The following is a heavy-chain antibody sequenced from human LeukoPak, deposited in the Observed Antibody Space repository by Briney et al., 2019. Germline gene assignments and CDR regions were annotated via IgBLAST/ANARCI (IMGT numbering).Heavy chain of an antibody. Sequence: SETLSLTCTVSGGSISSYYWSWIRQPPGKGLEWIGYIYYSGSTNYNPSLKSRVTISVDTSKNQFSLKLSSVTAADTAVYYCARTRSSGYLTFDYWGQGILVTVSS. CDR1: GGSISSYY. CDR3: ARTRSSGYLTFDY. V-gene: IGHV4-59*01. D-gene: IGHD3-22*01. CDR2: IYYSGST. J-gene: IGHJ4*02.